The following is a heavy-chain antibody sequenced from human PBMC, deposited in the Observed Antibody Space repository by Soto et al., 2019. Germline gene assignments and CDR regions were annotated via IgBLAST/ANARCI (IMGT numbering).Heavy chain of an antibody. Sequence: ASVKVSCKASGYTFTNYAIHWVRQAPGQRLEWMGWINPRDGKTEYSQKFQGRVTIARDTSATTAYMELSSLRSEDTAEYYCARDPRYYYASGRYYTYYYGMDVWGQGTTVTVSS. CDR1: GYTFTNYA. D-gene: IGHD3-10*01. CDR3: ARDPRYYYASGRYYTYYYGMDV. CDR2: INPRDGKT. V-gene: IGHV1-3*01. J-gene: IGHJ6*02.